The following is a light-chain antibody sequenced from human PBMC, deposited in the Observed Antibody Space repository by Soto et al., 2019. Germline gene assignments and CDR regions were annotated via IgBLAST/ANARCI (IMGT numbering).Light chain of an antibody. J-gene: IGLJ1*01. CDR1: SSDVGGYNS. CDR2: EVS. CDR3: TSYVGSNNFPYV. V-gene: IGLV2-8*01. Sequence: QSALTQPPSASGSPGQSVTISCTGTSSDVGGYNSVYWYQQHPGKAPKLMIYEVSERPSGVPDRFSGSKSGNTASLTVSGLQADDEADYYCTSYVGSNNFPYVFGTGTKLTVL.